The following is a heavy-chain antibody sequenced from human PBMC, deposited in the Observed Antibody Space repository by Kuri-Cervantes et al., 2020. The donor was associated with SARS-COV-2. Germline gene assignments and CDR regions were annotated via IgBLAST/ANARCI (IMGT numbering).Heavy chain of an antibody. J-gene: IGHJ4*02. Sequence: GGSLRLSCNVSGYSISSGYYWGWIRQPPGKGLEWVANIKQDGSEKYYVDSVKGRFTISRDNAKNSLYLQMNSLRAEDTAVYYCARDSPLVGATWNYFDYWGQGTLVTVSS. CDR3: ARDSPLVGATWNYFDY. D-gene: IGHD1-26*01. CDR1: GYSISSGYY. CDR2: IKQDGSEK. V-gene: IGHV3-7*01.